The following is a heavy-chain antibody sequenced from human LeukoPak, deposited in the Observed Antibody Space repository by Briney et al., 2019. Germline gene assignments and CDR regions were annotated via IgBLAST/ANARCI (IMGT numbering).Heavy chain of an antibody. CDR1: GGSISSGSYY. J-gene: IGHJ6*03. CDR3: ARDRDIAVAGTGYYYYYMDV. CDR2: IYTSGST. Sequence: PSQTLSLTCTVSGGSISSGSYYWSWIRQPAGKGLEWIGRIYTSGSTNYNPSLKSRVTISVDTSKNQFSLKLSSVTAADTAVHYCARDRDIAVAGTGYYYYYMDVWGKGTTVTVSS. V-gene: IGHV4-61*02. D-gene: IGHD6-19*01.